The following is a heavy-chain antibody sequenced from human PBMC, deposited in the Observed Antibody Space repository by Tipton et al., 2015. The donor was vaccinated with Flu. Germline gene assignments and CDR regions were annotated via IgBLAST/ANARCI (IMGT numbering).Heavy chain of an antibody. V-gene: IGHV4-39*07. CDR1: GGSISSSSYY. J-gene: IGHJ5*02. CDR2: IYYSGST. D-gene: IGHD3-10*01. Sequence: TLFLTCTVSGGSISSSSYYWGWIRQPPGKGLEWIGSIYYSGSTYYNPSLKSRVTISVDTSKNQFSLKLSSVTAADTAVYYCARERTYYYGSGSYTNWFDPWGQGTLVTVSS. CDR3: ARERTYYYGSGSYTNWFDP.